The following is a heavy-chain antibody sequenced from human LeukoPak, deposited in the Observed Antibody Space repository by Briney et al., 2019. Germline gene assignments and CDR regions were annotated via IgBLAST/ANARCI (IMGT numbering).Heavy chain of an antibody. V-gene: IGHV1-18*01. CDR3: ARDLVGATTGVDY. D-gene: IGHD1-26*01. Sequence: GASVKVSCTASAYTFTSYGISWVRQAPGQGLERMGWISAYNGNTNYAQKLHGRVTMTTDTSTSTAYMELRSLRSDDTAVYYCARDLVGATTGVDYWGQGTLVTVSS. CDR1: AYTFTSYG. CDR2: ISAYNGNT. J-gene: IGHJ4*02.